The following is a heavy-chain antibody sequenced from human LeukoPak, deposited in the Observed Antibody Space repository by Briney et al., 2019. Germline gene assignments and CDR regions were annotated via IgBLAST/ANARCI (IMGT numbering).Heavy chain of an antibody. CDR1: GGSFSGYY. CDR2: INHSGST. V-gene: IGHV4-34*01. CDR3: ARRVTGTRRFDY. J-gene: IGHJ4*02. D-gene: IGHD1-7*01. Sequence: SETLSLTCAVYGGSFSGYYWSWIRQPPGKGLEWIGEINHSGSTNYNPSLKSRVTISVDTSKNQFSLKLSSVTAADTAVYYCARRVTGTRRFDYWGQGTLVAVSS.